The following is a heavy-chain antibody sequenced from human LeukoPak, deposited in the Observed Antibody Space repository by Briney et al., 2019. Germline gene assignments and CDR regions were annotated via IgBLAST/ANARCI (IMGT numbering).Heavy chain of an antibody. CDR1: GYTFTRYG. J-gene: IGHJ4*02. CDR3: ARALGYCSSTSCLYDY. V-gene: IGHV1-18*04. CDR2: ISAYNGNT. D-gene: IGHD2-2*01. Sequence: ASVKVSCKASGYTFTRYGISWVGQAPGHGLEGMGWISAYNGNTNYAQKLQGRVTMTTDTSTSTAYMELRSLRSDDTAVYYCARALGYCSSTSCLYDYWGQGTLVTVSS.